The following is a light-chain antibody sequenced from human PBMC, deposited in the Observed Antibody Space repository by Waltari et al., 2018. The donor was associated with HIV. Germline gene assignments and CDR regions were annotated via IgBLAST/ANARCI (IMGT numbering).Light chain of an antibody. CDR2: EVN. CDR1: SSDVGVSHY. J-gene: IGLJ2*01. V-gene: IGLV2-8*01. CDR3: SSYAGSNNFVV. Sequence: QSALTQPPSASGSPGQSVTISCTGTSSDVGVSHYVSWYQQYSGKAPKLMIYEVNKRPSGVPDRFSGAKSGNTASLTVSGLQAEDEADYYCSSYAGSNNFVVFGGGTKLTVL.